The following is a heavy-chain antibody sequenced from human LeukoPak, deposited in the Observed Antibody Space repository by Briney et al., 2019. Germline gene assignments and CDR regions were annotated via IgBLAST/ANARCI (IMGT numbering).Heavy chain of an antibody. V-gene: IGHV4-59*01. Sequence: PSETLSLTCTVSGRSTRRDNRSSVRQPPGKGLEWVGHIYYSGSMKYNPTLKSRVTISVDTSNNQFSLKLTKVTAADRAVNYGVAFIAGGGRRCYCGQGTLVTVSS. CDR2: IYYSGSM. CDR3: VAFIAGGGRRCY. D-gene: IGHD6-13*01. J-gene: IGHJ4*02. CDR1: GRSTRRDN.